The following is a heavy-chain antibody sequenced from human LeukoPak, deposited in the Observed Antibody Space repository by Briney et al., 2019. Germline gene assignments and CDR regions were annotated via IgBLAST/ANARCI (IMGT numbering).Heavy chain of an antibody. CDR3: AKDDEYISSWSNWFDP. J-gene: IGHJ5*02. D-gene: IGHD6-13*01. CDR2: ISSSISTI. Sequence: GGSLRLSCAAAGFTLSSYSMNWVRQPPGKWLEWVSYISSSISTIYYADSVKGGVTISKDNAKTSLYLQMNRLSAEDTAVYYCAKDDEYISSWSNWFDPWGQGTLVSVSS. V-gene: IGHV3-48*04. CDR1: GFTLSSYS.